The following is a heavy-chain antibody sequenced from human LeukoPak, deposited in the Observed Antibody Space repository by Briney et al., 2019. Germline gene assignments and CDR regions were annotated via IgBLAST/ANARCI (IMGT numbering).Heavy chain of an antibody. V-gene: IGHV3-53*01. CDR3: AIPKHGDYYYYMDV. CDR2: IYSGGST. Sequence: PGGSLRLSCAASGFTVSSNYMSWVRQAPGKGLEWVSVIYSGGSTYYADSVKGRFTISRDNAKNSLYLQMNSLRVEDTAVYYCAIPKHGDYYYYMDVWGKGTTVTISS. CDR1: GFTVSSNY. J-gene: IGHJ6*03. D-gene: IGHD3-10*01.